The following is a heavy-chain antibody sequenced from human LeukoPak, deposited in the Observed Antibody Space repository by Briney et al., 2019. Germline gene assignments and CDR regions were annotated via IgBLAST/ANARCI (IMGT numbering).Heavy chain of an antibody. D-gene: IGHD6-13*01. CDR2: INPNSGGT. Sequence: GASVTVSCKASVYTFTGYYMHWVRQAPGQGLEWMGWINPNSGGTIYAQKFQGRVTMTRDTSISTAYMELSRLRSDDTAVYYCARGGDSSSWYGWFDPWGQGTLVTVSS. CDR3: ARGGDSSSWYGWFDP. V-gene: IGHV1-2*02. J-gene: IGHJ5*02. CDR1: VYTFTGYY.